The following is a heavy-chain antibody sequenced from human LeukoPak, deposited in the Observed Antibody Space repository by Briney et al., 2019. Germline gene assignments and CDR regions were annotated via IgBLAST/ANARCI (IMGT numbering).Heavy chain of an antibody. J-gene: IGHJ4*02. CDR1: GGSISSYY. Sequence: SETLSLTCTVSGGSISSYYWSWIRQPPGKGLEWIGYIYYSGSTNYNPSLKSRVTISVDTSKNQFSLNLSSVTAADTAVYYCTRFSTASSRPAYYWGQGTLVIVSS. V-gene: IGHV4-59*08. D-gene: IGHD1-14*01. CDR3: TRFSTASSRPAYY. CDR2: IYYSGST.